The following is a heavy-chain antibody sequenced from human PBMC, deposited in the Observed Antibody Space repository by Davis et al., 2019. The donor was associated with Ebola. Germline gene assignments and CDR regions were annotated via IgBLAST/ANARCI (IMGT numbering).Heavy chain of an antibody. V-gene: IGHV3-30*03. CDR3: ARVTRVESWIQLESYYYYYGMDV. D-gene: IGHD5-18*01. J-gene: IGHJ6*02. CDR2: ISYDGSNK. Sequence: GESLKISCAASGFTFSSYGMHWVRQAPGKGLEWVAVISYDGSNKYYADSVKGRFTISRDNSRNTVYLQMNSLRAEDTAVYYCARVTRVESWIQLESYYYYYGMDVWGQGTTVTVSS. CDR1: GFTFSSYG.